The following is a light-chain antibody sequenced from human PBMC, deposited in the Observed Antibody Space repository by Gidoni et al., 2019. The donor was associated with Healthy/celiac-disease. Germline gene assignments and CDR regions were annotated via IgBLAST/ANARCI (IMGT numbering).Light chain of an antibody. CDR1: QSISSY. J-gene: IGKJ1*01. CDR3: QQSYSTPRT. Sequence: DIQMTQSPSSLSASVGDRVTSTCRASQSISSYLNWYQQKPGKAPTLLIYAASSLQSGVPSRFSGSGSGTDFTLTISSLQPEDFATYYCQQSYSTPRTFXXXTKVEIK. V-gene: IGKV1-39*01. CDR2: AAS.